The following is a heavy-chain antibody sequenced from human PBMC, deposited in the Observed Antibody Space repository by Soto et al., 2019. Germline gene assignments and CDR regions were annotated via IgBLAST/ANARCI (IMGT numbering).Heavy chain of an antibody. CDR2: TYPGDSDT. J-gene: IGHJ6*02. CDR1: GYNFTNYW. CDR3: ARQEGATVLFYYGMDV. D-gene: IGHD1-26*01. V-gene: IGHV5-51*01. Sequence: GESLKISCKGSGYNFTNYWIGWVRQMPGKGLEWMGITYPGDSDTRYSPSFQGQVTISADKAISAAYLQWSSLKASDTAMYYCARQEGATVLFYYGMDVWGQGTTVTVSS.